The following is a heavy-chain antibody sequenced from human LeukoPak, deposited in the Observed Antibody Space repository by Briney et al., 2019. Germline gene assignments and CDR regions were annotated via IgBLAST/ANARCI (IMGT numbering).Heavy chain of an antibody. J-gene: IGHJ4*02. D-gene: IGHD6-19*01. CDR1: GYTFTGYY. CDR2: INPNSGGT. V-gene: IGHV1-2*02. Sequence: ASVKVSCKASGYTFTGYYMHWVRQAPGQGLEWMGWINPNSGGTNYAQKFQGRVTITRDTSISTAYMELSRLRSDDTAVYYCARDSSAVAGTVYFDYWGQGTLVTVSS. CDR3: ARDSSAVAGTVYFDY.